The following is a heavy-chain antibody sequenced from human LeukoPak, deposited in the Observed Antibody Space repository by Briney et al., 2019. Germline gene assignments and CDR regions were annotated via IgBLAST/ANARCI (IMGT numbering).Heavy chain of an antibody. D-gene: IGHD3-10*01. Sequence: GGSLRLSCAASGFTFSSYWMSWVRQAPGKGLEWVANIKQDGSEKYYVDSVKGRFTISRDNAKNSLYLQMNSLRAEDTAVYYCARGSHYYDSGRYYYYGLDVWGQGTTVTVSS. J-gene: IGHJ6*02. CDR2: IKQDGSEK. CDR1: GFTFSSYW. CDR3: ARGSHYYDSGRYYYYGLDV. V-gene: IGHV3-7*03.